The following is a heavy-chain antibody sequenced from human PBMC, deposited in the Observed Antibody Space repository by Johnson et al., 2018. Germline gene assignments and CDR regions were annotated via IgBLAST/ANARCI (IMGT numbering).Heavy chain of an antibody. CDR1: GFIFSDYY. CDR3: AKGGYYYYMDV. Sequence: VQLVETGGGLVKPGGSLRLSCAASGFIFSDYYMSWLRQAPGKGLEWVPYISTDGKTIYYADSVKGRFTISRDNAKNSLYLQMNSLRAEDTASYYCAKGGYYYYMDVWGKGTTVTVSS. J-gene: IGHJ6*03. V-gene: IGHV3-11*01. CDR2: ISTDGKTI.